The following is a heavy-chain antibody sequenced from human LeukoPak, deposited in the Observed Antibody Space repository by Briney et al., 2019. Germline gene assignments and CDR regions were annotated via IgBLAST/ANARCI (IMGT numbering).Heavy chain of an antibody. CDR2: ISAYNGNT. CDR3: SRPSRYSSGWYDY. J-gene: IGHJ4*02. V-gene: IGHV1-18*01. D-gene: IGHD6-19*01. CDR1: GYTFTSYG. Sequence: ASVTVSCKASGYTFTSYGIRGVRQAPGQGLEWMGWISAYNGNTNYAQKLQRRVTMTTNTYTSTAYMELRSLRSDDTAVYYCSRPSRYSSGWYDYWGQGTLVTVSS.